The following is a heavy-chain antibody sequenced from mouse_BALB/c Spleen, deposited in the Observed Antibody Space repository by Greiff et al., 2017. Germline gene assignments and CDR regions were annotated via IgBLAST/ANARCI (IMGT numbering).Heavy chain of an antibody. Sequence: EVKLVESGGGLVKPGGSLKLSCAASGFTFSSYAMSWVRQTPEKRLEWVATISSGGSYTDYPDSVKGRFTISSDNAKNTLYLQMSSLRSEDTAMYYCASHRYDGYYYAMDYWGQGTSVTVSS. J-gene: IGHJ4*01. CDR1: GFTFSSYA. D-gene: IGHD2-14*01. V-gene: IGHV5-9-3*01. CDR2: ISSGGSYT. CDR3: ASHRYDGYYYAMDY.